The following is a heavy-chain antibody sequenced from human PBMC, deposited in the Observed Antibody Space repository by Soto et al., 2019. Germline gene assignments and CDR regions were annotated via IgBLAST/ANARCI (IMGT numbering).Heavy chain of an antibody. CDR2: MNPNSGNT. D-gene: IGHD6-19*01. Sequence: QVQLVQSGAEVKKPGASVKVSCKASGYTFTSYDINWVRQATGQGLEWMGWMNPNSGNTGYAQKFQGRVTMTRNTSISTAYMELSSLRSEDTAVYYCAREHRSGWYGTYYYYGMDVWGQGTTVTVSS. CDR1: GYTFTSYD. J-gene: IGHJ6*02. CDR3: AREHRSGWYGTYYYYGMDV. V-gene: IGHV1-8*01.